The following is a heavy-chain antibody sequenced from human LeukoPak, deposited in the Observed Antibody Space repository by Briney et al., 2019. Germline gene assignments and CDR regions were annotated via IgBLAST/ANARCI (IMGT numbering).Heavy chain of an antibody. CDR1: GFTFRSYA. Sequence: GGSLRLSCAASGFTFRSYAMSWVRQAPGKGLEWASAISDSGGSTYYADSVKGRFTISRDNSMNTLYLQMNSLRAEDTAVYYCAKGYCSSTSCSPDYWGQGTLVTVSS. J-gene: IGHJ4*02. V-gene: IGHV3-23*01. CDR2: ISDSGGST. D-gene: IGHD2-2*01. CDR3: AKGYCSSTSCSPDY.